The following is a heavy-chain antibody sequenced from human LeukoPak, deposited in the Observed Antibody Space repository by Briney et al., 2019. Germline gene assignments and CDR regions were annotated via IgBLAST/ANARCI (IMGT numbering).Heavy chain of an antibody. CDR2: INHSGST. J-gene: IGHJ4*02. CDR3: ARGAYCSSTSCHGFFDY. V-gene: IGHV4-34*01. D-gene: IGHD2-2*01. Sequence: SETLSLTXAVYGGSFSGYYWSWIRQPPGKGLEWIGEINHSGSTNYNPSLKSRVTISVDTSKNQFSLKLSSVTAADTAVYYCARGAYCSSTSCHGFFDYWGQGTLVTVSS. CDR1: GGSFSGYY.